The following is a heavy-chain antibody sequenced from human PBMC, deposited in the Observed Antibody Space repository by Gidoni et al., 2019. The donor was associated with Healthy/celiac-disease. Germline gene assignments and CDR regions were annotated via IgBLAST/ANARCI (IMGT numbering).Heavy chain of an antibody. Sequence: EVQLVESGGGLVQPGRSLRLSCAASGFSFDDYAMHWVRQAPVKGLEWVSGISWNSGSIGYADSVKGRFTISRDNAKNSLYLQMNSLRAEDTALYYCAKGWFGELAGWFDPWGQGTLVTVSS. D-gene: IGHD3-10*01. CDR1: GFSFDDYA. V-gene: IGHV3-9*01. CDR2: ISWNSGSI. CDR3: AKGWFGELAGWFDP. J-gene: IGHJ5*02.